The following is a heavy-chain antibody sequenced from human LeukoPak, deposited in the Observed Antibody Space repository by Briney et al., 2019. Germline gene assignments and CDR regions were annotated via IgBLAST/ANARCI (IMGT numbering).Heavy chain of an antibody. Sequence: PSETLSLTCTVSGGSISSYYWTWIRQPPGKGLDWIGYISYSGNTNYNPSLKSRVTISLDTSKNQFSLKLSSVTAADKAVYYCAKGARWPDYWGRGTLVTVSS. J-gene: IGHJ4*02. V-gene: IGHV4-59*01. CDR2: ISYSGNT. CDR3: AKGARWPDY. CDR1: GGSISSYY. D-gene: IGHD4-23*01.